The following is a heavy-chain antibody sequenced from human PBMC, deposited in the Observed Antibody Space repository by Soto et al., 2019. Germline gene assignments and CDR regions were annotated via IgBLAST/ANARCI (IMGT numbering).Heavy chain of an antibody. CDR3: ARRVGAPAYYYGMDV. CDR1: GGSVSSGSYY. D-gene: IGHD1-26*01. Sequence: PSETLSLTCTVSGGSVSSGSYYWSWIRQPPGKGLEWIGYIYYSGSTNYNPSLKSRVTISVDTSKNQFSLKLSSVTAADTAVYYCARRVGAPAYYYGMDVWGQGTTVTVSS. CDR2: IYYSGST. V-gene: IGHV4-61*01. J-gene: IGHJ6*02.